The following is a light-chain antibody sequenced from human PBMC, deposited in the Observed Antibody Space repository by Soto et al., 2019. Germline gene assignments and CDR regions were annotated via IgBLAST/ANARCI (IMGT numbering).Light chain of an antibody. V-gene: IGKV1-5*03. J-gene: IGKJ1*01. CDR2: KAS. Sequence: DIQMTQSPSTLSASVGDRVTITCRASESISSGLAWYQQKPGKAPNPLIYKASTLESGVPSRFSGSGSGTEFTLTISSLQPDDFATYYCQQYNAYSRMFGQGTKVEIK. CDR1: ESISSG. CDR3: QQYNAYSRM.